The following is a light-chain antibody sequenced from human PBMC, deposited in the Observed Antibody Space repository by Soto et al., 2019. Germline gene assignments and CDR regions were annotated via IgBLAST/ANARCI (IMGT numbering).Light chain of an antibody. J-gene: IGKJ4*01. CDR2: DAS. CDR3: QKRSNWPLT. V-gene: IGKV3-11*01. Sequence: EIVLTQSPATLSLSPGERATLSCRASQSVSSYLAWYQQTPGQAPRLLIYDASNRATGIPARFSGSGSGTDFTLTISSLEPEDFAVYYCQKRSNWPLTFGVGTKVEIK. CDR1: QSVSSY.